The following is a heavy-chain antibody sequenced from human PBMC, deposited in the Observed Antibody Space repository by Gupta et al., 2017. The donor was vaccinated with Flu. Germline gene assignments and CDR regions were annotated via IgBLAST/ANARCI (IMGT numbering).Heavy chain of an antibody. J-gene: IGHJ4*02. Sequence: QVQLQQWGAGLLKPSETLSLTCAVYGGSFSGYYWSWIRQPPGKGLEWIGEINHSGSTNYNPSLKSRVTISVDTSKNQFSLKLSSVTAADTAVYYCARAVTNYVWGSYQGLYYFDYWGQGTLVTVSS. V-gene: IGHV4-34*01. D-gene: IGHD3-16*01. CDR3: ARAVTNYVWGSYQGLYYFDY. CDR1: GGSFSGYY. CDR2: INHSGST.